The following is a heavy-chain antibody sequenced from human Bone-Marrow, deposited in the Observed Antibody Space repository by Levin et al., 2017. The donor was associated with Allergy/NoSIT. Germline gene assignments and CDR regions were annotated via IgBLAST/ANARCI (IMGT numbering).Heavy chain of an antibody. V-gene: IGHV5-51*01. D-gene: IGHD3/OR15-3a*01. Sequence: GESLKISCKGSGYTFTSQRIAWVRQMPGKGLEWMGIIHPGESKTKYSPSFQGQVTISADKSITTAYLQWSTLTASDTAMYDCATSYDFWKGLPEWWGQGTLVTVSS. CDR1: GYTFTSQR. CDR2: IHPGESKT. CDR3: ATSYDFWKGLPEW. J-gene: IGHJ4*01.